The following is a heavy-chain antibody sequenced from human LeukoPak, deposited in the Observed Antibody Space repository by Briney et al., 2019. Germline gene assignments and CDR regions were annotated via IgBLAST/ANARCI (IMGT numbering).Heavy chain of an antibody. D-gene: IGHD1-26*01. CDR1: GFNLGDYE. Sequence: PGGSLRLSCAASGFNLGDYEMNWVRQAPGKGLEWVSSTSSGSDYIYYSDSVKGRFTISRDNAEKSLFLQMNSLRAEDTAVYYCARGGGAPPYYFDLWGQGTPVTVSS. CDR2: TSSGSDYI. CDR3: ARGGGAPPYYFDL. J-gene: IGHJ4*02. V-gene: IGHV3-21*01.